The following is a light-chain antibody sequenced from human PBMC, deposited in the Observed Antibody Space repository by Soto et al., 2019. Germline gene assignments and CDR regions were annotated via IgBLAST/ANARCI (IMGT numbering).Light chain of an antibody. CDR1: ETVDTSS. Sequence: EIVLTQSPGTLSLSPRETATHSCRASETVDTSSLGWYQQKPGRAPSLLIYSASRRARGIPDRFSASGFATDFTLTITRLEPEDFAVDYCHQYGSSPLTFGGGTKVEI. V-gene: IGKV3-20*01. J-gene: IGKJ4*01. CDR3: HQYGSSPLT. CDR2: SAS.